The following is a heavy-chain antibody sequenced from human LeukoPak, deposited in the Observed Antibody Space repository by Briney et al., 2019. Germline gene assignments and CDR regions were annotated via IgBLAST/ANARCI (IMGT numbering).Heavy chain of an antibody. CDR1: GGSISSYY. V-gene: IGHV4-59*01. D-gene: IGHD6-13*01. J-gene: IGHJ4*02. Sequence: KPSETLSLTCTVSGGSISSYYWSWIRQPPGKGLEWIGYIYYSGSTNYNPSLKSRVTISVDTSKNQFSLKLSSVTAADTAVYYCAKYLKQQLALDYWGQGTLVTVSS. CDR3: AKYLKQQLALDY. CDR2: IYYSGST.